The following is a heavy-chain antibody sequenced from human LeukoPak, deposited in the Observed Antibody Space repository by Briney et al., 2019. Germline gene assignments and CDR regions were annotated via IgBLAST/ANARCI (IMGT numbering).Heavy chain of an antibody. D-gene: IGHD3-3*01. CDR2: INHSGST. Sequence: SETLSLTCAVYGGSFSGYYWSWIRQPPGKGLEWIGEINHSGSTNYNPSLKSRVTISVDTSKNQFSLKLSSVTAADTAVYYCARDYDFWSDYYTSTTTNLKYRYNWFDPWGQGTLVTVSS. J-gene: IGHJ5*02. CDR1: GGSFSGYY. CDR3: ARDYDFWSDYYTSTTTNLKYRYNWFDP. V-gene: IGHV4-34*01.